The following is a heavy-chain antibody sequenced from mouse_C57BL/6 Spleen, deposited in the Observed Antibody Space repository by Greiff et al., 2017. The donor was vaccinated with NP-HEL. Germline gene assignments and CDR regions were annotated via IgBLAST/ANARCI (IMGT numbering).Heavy chain of an antibody. CDR1: GYSFTSYY. D-gene: IGHD1-1*01. CDR2: IYPGSGNT. V-gene: IGHV1-66*01. CDR3: ARASLRFFDY. Sequence: VKLQESGPELVKPGDSVKISCKASGYSFTSYYIHWVKQRPGQGLEWIGWIYPGSGNTKYNEKFKGKATLTADTSSSTAYMQLSSLTSEDSAVYYCARASLRFFDYWGQGTTLTVSS. J-gene: IGHJ2*01.